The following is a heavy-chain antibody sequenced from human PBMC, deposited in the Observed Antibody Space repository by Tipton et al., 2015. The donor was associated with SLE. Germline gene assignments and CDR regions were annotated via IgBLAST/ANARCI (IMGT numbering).Heavy chain of an antibody. CDR2: IGHSGST. Sequence: TLSLNCAVYGGSFSGYYWSWIRQPPGKGLEWIGYIGHSGSTNYNPSLNSRVTMSIDTSKNQFSLKLTSVTAADTAVYYCARQLGWGDPFAFDYWGQGTLVTVSP. D-gene: IGHD2-21*02. J-gene: IGHJ4*02. CDR1: GGSFSGYY. V-gene: IGHV4-59*08. CDR3: ARQLGWGDPFAFDY.